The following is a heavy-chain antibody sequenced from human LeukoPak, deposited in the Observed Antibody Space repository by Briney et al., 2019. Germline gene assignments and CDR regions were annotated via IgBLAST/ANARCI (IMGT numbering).Heavy chain of an antibody. Sequence: GGSLRLSCAASGLTVRTNYMHWVRQAPGKGLEWVSVISTGGQTYYADSVEARFIVSRDNSNNTLSLQMNSLRVDDTAVYFCARERLGMDVWGQGTTVTVSS. V-gene: IGHV3-66*01. CDR1: GLTVRTNY. J-gene: IGHJ6*02. CDR3: ARERLGMDV. CDR2: ISTGGQT. D-gene: IGHD6-19*01.